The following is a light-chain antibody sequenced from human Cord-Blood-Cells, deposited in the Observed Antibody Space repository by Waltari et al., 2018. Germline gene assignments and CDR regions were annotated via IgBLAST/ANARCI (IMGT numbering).Light chain of an antibody. CDR2: AAS. CDR1: QGISNY. Sequence: DIPMTPPPSSQSASVGARVTITCRACQGISNYLAWYQQKQGKVPKHLIYAASTLTSGVPSRFSGSGTGTDFTLTISSLQPEDVATYYCQKYNSAPFTFGPGTKVDIK. CDR3: QKYNSAPFT. V-gene: IGKV1-27*01. J-gene: IGKJ3*01.